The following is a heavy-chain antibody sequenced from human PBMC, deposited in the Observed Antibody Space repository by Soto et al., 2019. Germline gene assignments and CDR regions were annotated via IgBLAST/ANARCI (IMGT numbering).Heavy chain of an antibody. Sequence: EVQLVESGGGLVQPGGSLKLSCVASGFTFSDSAMHWVRQASGKGLEWVGRIRSKVNTYATIYAASVKGRFTISRDDSMNTAYLQMNSLKTEDTAVYYCTRRRDWTAMDPLDYLGQGTLVTVSS. CDR3: TRRRDWTAMDPLDY. J-gene: IGHJ4*02. CDR1: GFTFSDSA. V-gene: IGHV3-73*02. D-gene: IGHD5-18*01. CDR2: IRSKVNTYAT.